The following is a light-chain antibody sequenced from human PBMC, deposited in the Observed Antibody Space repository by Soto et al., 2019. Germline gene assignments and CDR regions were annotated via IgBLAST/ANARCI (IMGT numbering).Light chain of an antibody. V-gene: IGKV3-15*01. CDR1: QSVNSN. CDR2: GAS. J-gene: IGKJ3*01. CDR3: QQYNNWPPLFT. Sequence: EIVLTQSPATLSVSPGERATLSCRASQSVNSNLTWYRQKPGQAPRLLIYGASTRAAGIPARFSGTGSGTDFTLTISSLQSEDFAVYFCQQYNNWPPLFTFGPGTKVDIK.